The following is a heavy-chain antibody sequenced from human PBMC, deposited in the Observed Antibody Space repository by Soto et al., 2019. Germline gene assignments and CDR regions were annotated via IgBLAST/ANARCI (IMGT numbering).Heavy chain of an antibody. CDR3: AKDHMGVWYIDL. CDR2: ISGSGGST. V-gene: IGHV3-23*01. D-gene: IGHD2-21*01. Sequence: PGGSLRLSCAASGFTFSSYAMSWVRQAPGKGLEWVSAISGSGGSTYYADSVKGRFTISGDNSKNTLYLQMNSLRAEDTAVYYCAKDHMGVWYIDLWGRGTLVTVSS. CDR1: GFTFSSYA. J-gene: IGHJ2*01.